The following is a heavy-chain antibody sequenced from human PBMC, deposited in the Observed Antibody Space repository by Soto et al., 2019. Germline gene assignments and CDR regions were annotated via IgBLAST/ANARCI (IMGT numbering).Heavy chain of an antibody. CDR2: IYNGGTT. CDR3: ARGGPSSKWLDP. Sequence: SDTLSLTCTVSGGSVSSYYWSWVRQPPGKRPEWIAYIYNGGTTNYNPSLKSRLTISLDTSKNQFSLKLSSVTAADTAVYFCARGGPSSKWLDPWGQGIQVTVSS. V-gene: IGHV4-59*02. CDR1: GGSVSSYY. J-gene: IGHJ5*02.